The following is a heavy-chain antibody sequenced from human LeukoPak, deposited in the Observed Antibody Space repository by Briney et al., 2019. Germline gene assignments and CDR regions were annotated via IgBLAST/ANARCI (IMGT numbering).Heavy chain of an antibody. D-gene: IGHD1-1*01. CDR1: GFTFNDYG. V-gene: IGHV3-20*04. CDR2: INGNGDST. Sequence: GGSLRLSCAASGFTFNDYGMTWVRQAPGKRLEWVSGINGNGDSTSYADSVKGRFTISRDNAKNSLYLQMNSLRAEDTAFYYCARRATGTDYWGQGTLVTVSS. CDR3: ARRATGTDY. J-gene: IGHJ4*02.